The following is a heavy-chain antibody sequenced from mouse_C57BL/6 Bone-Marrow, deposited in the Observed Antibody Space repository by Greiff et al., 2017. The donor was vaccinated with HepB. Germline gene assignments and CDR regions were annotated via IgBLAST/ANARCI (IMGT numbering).Heavy chain of an antibody. CDR1: LFSFSDDY. V-gene: IGHV5-12*01. CDR2: ISNGGGST. D-gene: IGHD1-1*01. Sequence: EVQVVESGGGLFQSGGSLKLSCAASLFSFSDDYLYWVRLTTEKRLVWVAYISNGGGSTYSPDTVKGRFTISRYNAKNTLYLQMSRRKSEDTAMYYCARQITTVVGRYWGEGSSVCISS. CDR3: ARQITTVVGRY. J-gene: IGHJ4*01.